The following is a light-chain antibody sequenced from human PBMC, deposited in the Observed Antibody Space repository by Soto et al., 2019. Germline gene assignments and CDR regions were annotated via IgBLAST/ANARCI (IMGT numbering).Light chain of an antibody. Sequence: AIQMTQSPSSLSASVGDKVTITCRASQGIRNDLGWYQQKPGKAPKLLIYATSTLHSGVPSRFTGSGSGTNFTLSISGLQLEDFATYYCLQDYTYPRTFGQGTKLEIK. CDR1: QGIRND. CDR3: LQDYTYPRT. J-gene: IGKJ2*02. CDR2: ATS. V-gene: IGKV1-6*01.